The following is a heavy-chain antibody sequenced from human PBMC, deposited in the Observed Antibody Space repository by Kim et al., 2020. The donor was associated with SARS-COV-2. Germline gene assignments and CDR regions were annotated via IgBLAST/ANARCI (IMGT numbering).Heavy chain of an antibody. D-gene: IGHD3-9*01. Sequence: SETLSLTCTVSGGSISSSSYYWGWIRQPPGKGLEWIGSIYYSGSTYYNPSLKSRVTISVDTSKNQFSLKLSSVTAADTAVYYCARGLRYFDWLGYFDYWGQGTLVTVSS. CDR1: GGSISSSSYY. J-gene: IGHJ4*02. CDR2: IYYSGST. V-gene: IGHV4-39*01. CDR3: ARGLRYFDWLGYFDY.